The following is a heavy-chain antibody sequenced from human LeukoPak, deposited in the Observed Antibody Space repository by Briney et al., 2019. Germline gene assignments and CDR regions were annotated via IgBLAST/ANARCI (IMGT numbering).Heavy chain of an antibody. Sequence: PSETLSLTCTVSGGSIRSYYWSWIRQPAGKGLEWIGRIYASGSTNYNPSLKSRVTMSVDTSKNQFSLQLPSVTAADTAVYYCARDGYTSLFDYWGQGTLVTVSS. CDR1: GGSIRSYY. V-gene: IGHV4-4*07. CDR3: ARDGYTSLFDY. J-gene: IGHJ4*02. CDR2: IYASGST. D-gene: IGHD5-24*01.